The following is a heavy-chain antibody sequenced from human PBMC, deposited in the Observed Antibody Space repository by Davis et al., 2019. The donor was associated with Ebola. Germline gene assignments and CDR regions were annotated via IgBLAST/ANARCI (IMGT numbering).Heavy chain of an antibody. V-gene: IGHV3-20*01. CDR1: CITFDDFA. J-gene: IGHJ5*02. Sequence: GASLMISCAASCITFDDFAMTWVRQAPRKGLGWISGINWNGCSTGDADSVKGRFTISRDNAKNSLYLQMNSRRAEDTALHHCARVNAVTGYSRFDPWGQGTLVTVSS. CDR3: ARVNAVTGYSRFDP. CDR2: INWNGCST. D-gene: IGHD3-9*01.